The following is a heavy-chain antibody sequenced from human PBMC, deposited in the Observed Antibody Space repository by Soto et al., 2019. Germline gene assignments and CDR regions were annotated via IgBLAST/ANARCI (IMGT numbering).Heavy chain of an antibody. CDR1: GGTFSIYA. D-gene: IGHD6-6*01. V-gene: IGHV1-46*01. CDR3: ARDSIVARYYFDY. J-gene: IGHJ4*02. CDR2: INPKGGST. Sequence: ASVKVSCKASGGTFSIYAISWVRQAPGQGLEWMGIINPKGGSTTYAQKFQGRVTLTSDTSTSTAYMELSRLRSEDTAVYFCARDSIVARYYFDYWGQGTPVTVSS.